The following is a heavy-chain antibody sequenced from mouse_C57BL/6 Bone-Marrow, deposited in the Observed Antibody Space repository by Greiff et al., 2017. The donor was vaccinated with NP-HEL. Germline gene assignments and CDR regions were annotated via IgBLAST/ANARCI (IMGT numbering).Heavy chain of an antibody. CDR3: ARKDCYYSYAMDY. CDR2: ISDGGSYT. CDR1: GFTFSSYA. V-gene: IGHV5-4*01. J-gene: IGHJ4*01. Sequence: EVQGVESGGGLVKPGGSLKLSCAASGFTFSSYAMSWVRQTPEKRLEWVATISDGGSYTYYPDNVKGRFTITRDNAKNNLYLQMSHLKSEDTAMYYCARKDCYYSYAMDYWGQGTSVTVSS. D-gene: IGHD2-3*01.